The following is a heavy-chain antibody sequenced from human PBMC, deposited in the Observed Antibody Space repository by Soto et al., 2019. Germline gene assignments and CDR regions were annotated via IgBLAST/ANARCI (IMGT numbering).Heavy chain of an antibody. CDR3: AGLKYFHSSDYLVH. J-gene: IGHJ4*02. D-gene: IGHD3-22*01. CDR2: INHTGST. Sequence: SETLSLTYAVYGGSFSGYSWTWFRQPPGTGLEWIGEINHTGSTNYNPSLKSRVTISVDTSKNQFSLKLTSVTAADTAVYYCAGLKYFHSSDYLVHWGQGTRVT. V-gene: IGHV4-34*01. CDR1: GGSFSGYS.